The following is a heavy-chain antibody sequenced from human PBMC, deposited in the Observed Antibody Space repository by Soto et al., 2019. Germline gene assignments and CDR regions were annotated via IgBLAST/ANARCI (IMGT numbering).Heavy chain of an antibody. Sequence: QVQLVESGGGVVRPGRSLSLSCAASGFMFSNHGMHWVRQAPGKGLEWVAVIWSDGNNRYYADSVKGRFTISRDNSKNTVYLQMSSLRVEDTAVYYCVRGNNWNDEASDYWGQGTLFTVAS. CDR1: GFMFSNHG. J-gene: IGHJ4*02. V-gene: IGHV3-33*01. CDR2: IWSDGNNR. CDR3: VRGNNWNDEASDY. D-gene: IGHD1-1*01.